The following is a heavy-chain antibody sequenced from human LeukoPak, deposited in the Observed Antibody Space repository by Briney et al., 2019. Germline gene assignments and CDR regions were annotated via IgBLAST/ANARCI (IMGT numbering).Heavy chain of an antibody. CDR1: GGTFSSYA. V-gene: IGHV1-69*04. CDR3: ARDQITTFDY. J-gene: IGHJ4*02. D-gene: IGHD4-11*01. Sequence: SVKVSCKAAGGTFSSYAISWVRQAPGQGLEWMGRIIPILGIANYAQKFQGRVTITADKSTSTAYMELSSLRSEDTAEYYCARDQITTFDYWGQGTLVTVSS. CDR2: IIPILGIA.